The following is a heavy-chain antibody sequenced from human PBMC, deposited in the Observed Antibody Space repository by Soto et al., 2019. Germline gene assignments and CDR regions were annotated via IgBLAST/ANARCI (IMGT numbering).Heavy chain of an antibody. J-gene: IGHJ5*02. CDR3: ARETYYYDSSGYYEYNWFDP. D-gene: IGHD3-22*01. V-gene: IGHV4-31*03. CDR1: GGSISSGGYY. Sequence: SETLSLTCTVSGGSISSGGYYWSWIRQHPGKGLEWIGYIYYSGSTYYNPSLKSRVTISVDTSKNQFSLKLSSVTAADTAVYYCARETYYYDSSGYYEYNWFDPWGQGTLVTVSS. CDR2: IYYSGST.